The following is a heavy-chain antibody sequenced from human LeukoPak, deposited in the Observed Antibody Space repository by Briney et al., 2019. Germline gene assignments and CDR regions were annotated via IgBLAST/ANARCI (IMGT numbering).Heavy chain of an antibody. V-gene: IGHV3-30-3*01. D-gene: IGHD3-10*01. Sequence: PGGSLRLSCAASGFTFSSYAMHWVRQAPGKGLEWVAVISYDGSNKYYADSVKGRFTISRDNSKNTLYLQMNSLRAEDTAVYYCARDHYYGSGSYSDYWGQGTLVTVSS. J-gene: IGHJ4*02. CDR2: ISYDGSNK. CDR3: ARDHYYGSGSYSDY. CDR1: GFTFSSYA.